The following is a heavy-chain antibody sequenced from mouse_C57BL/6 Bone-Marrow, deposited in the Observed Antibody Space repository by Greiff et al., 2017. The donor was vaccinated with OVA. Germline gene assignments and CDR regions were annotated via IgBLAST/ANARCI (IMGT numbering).Heavy chain of an antibody. CDR2: ISDGGSYT. CDR3: ARAGDDGYPYFDV. CDR1: GFTFSSYA. V-gene: IGHV5-4*01. Sequence: EVQRVESGGGLVKPGGSLKLSCAASGFTFSSYAMSWVRQTPEKRLEWVATISDGGSYTYYPDNVKGRFTISRDKAKNHLYLQMSHLKSEDTAMYYCARAGDDGYPYFDVWGTGTTVTVSS. D-gene: IGHD2-3*01. J-gene: IGHJ1*03.